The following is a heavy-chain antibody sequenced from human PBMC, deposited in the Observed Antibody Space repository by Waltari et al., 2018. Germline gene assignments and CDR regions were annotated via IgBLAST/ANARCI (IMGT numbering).Heavy chain of an antibody. J-gene: IGHJ4*02. Sequence: EVQLVESGGGLVKPGGSLRLSCAASGFTFSSYSMNWVRQAPGKGLEWVSSISSSSSYIYYADSVKGRFTISRDNAKNSLYLQMNSLRAEDTAVYYCARVGATIRVFDYWGQGTLVTVSS. CDR1: GFTFSSYS. CDR2: ISSSSSYI. V-gene: IGHV3-21*01. CDR3: ARVGATIRVFDY. D-gene: IGHD3-3*02.